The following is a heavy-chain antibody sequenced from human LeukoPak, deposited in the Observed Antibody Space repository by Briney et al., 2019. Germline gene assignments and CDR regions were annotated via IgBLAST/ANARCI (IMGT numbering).Heavy chain of an antibody. Sequence: SETLSLTCAVSGGSISSSNWWSWFRQPPGKGLEGIGEIYHSGSTNYNPSLKSRVTISVDKSKNQFSLKLSSVTAADTAVYYCARDIEGHQSGSGPLDYWGQGTLVTVSS. CDR2: IYHSGST. J-gene: IGHJ4*02. D-gene: IGHD1-26*01. CDR1: GGSISSSNW. CDR3: ARDIEGHQSGSGPLDY. V-gene: IGHV4-4*02.